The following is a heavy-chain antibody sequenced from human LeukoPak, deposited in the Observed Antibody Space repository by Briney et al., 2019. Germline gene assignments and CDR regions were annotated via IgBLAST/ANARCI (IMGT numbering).Heavy chain of an antibody. V-gene: IGHV3-74*01. Sequence: GGSLRLSCTASGFSFSGHWMHWACQLPGKGLVWVSRISPTGSTTSYADSVKGRFTVSRDNAKNTLYLQVNNLRAEDTAVYYCARGPNSNWSGLDFWGQGTLLTVSS. CDR1: GFSFSGHW. D-gene: IGHD6-6*01. CDR3: ARGPNSNWSGLDF. J-gene: IGHJ4*02. CDR2: ISPTGSTT.